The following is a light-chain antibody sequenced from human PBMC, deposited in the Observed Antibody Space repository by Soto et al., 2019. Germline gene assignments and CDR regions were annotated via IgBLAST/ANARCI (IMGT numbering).Light chain of an antibody. J-gene: IGKJ1*01. CDR2: GAS. Sequence: EIVLTQSPGTLSLSPGERATLSCRASQSVSSSYLAWYRQKPGQAPRLLIYGASSRATGIPDRFSGSGSGTDFTLTISSLEPEDFAVYYCQQYGSSRWTFGKGTKVEIK. CDR1: QSVSSSY. V-gene: IGKV3-20*01. CDR3: QQYGSSRWT.